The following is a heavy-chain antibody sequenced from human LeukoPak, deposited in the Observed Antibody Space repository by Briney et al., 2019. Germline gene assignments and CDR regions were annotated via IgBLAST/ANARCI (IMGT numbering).Heavy chain of an antibody. J-gene: IGHJ6*03. CDR1: GGSFSGYY. CDR3: ARWHHRRGYCSGGSCYRQNSYMDV. D-gene: IGHD2-15*01. CDR2: INQSGST. V-gene: IGHV4-34*01. Sequence: SETLSLTCAVYGGSFSGYYWSWIRQPPGKGLEWIGEINQSGSTSYNPSLKSRVTISVDTSKNQFSLKLSSVTAADTAVYYCARWHHRRGYCSGGSCYRQNSYMDVWGKGTTVTVSS.